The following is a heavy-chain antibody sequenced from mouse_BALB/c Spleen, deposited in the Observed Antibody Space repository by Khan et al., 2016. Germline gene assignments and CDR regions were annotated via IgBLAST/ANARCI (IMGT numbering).Heavy chain of an antibody. CDR3: VRPEGYYRYDEGFDY. Sequence: QVQLKESGAELARPGASVKMSCKASGYTFTSYTMHWVKQRPGQGLEWIGYINPSTDYTNYNQKFRDKATLSADKSSSTAYMQLSSLSSEDSAVYYCVRPEGYYRYDEGFDYWGQGTILTVSS. CDR1: GYTFTSYT. CDR2: INPSTDYT. J-gene: IGHJ2*01. D-gene: IGHD2-14*01. V-gene: IGHV1-4*01.